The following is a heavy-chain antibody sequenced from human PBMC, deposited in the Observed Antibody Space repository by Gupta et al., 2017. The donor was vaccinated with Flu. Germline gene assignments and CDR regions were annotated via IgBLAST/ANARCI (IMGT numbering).Heavy chain of an antibody. CDR1: GGTLTSSPYY. CDR2: IYYNAHS. V-gene: IGHV4-39*01. CDR3: ARHRALLGDDSFHI. J-gene: IGHJ3*02. D-gene: IGHD2-21*02. Sequence: QLQLQESGQGLVKPSETLSLACTLSGGTLTSSPYYWGWIRKPPEGGLEWIGSIYYNAHSYYNPSLESRVTLSVDASMNQFSLKLTSVTAADTGLYFCARHRALLGDDSFHIWGRGTLVTVSS.